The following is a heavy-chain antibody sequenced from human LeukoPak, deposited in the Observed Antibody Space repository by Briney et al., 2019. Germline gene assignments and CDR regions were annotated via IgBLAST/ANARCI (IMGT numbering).Heavy chain of an antibody. CDR1: GFIFSSYT. CDR2: IGSSSSTI. Sequence: GGSLRLSCAASGFIFSSYTMNWVRQAPGKGLEWVSYIGSSSSTIYYADSVKGRFTISRDNDKNSLYLQMNSLRAEDTAVYYCAKVHYSSGWSPVWTYGYYFDYWGQGTLVTVSS. CDR3: AKVHYSSGWSPVWTYGYYFDY. J-gene: IGHJ4*02. V-gene: IGHV3-48*01. D-gene: IGHD6-19*01.